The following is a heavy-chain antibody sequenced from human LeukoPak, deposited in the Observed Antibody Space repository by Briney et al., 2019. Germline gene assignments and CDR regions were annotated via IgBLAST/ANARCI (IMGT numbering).Heavy chain of an antibody. CDR3: AKDVFGELLGADY. J-gene: IGHJ4*02. D-gene: IGHD3-10*02. V-gene: IGHV3-30*18. CDR1: GFTFSSYG. CDR2: ISYDGSNK. Sequence: GGSLRLSCAASGFTFSSYGMHWVRQAPGKGLEWVAVISYDGSNKYYADSVKGRFTISRDNSKNTLYLQMNSLRAEDTAVYYCAKDVFGELLGADYWGQGTLVTVSS.